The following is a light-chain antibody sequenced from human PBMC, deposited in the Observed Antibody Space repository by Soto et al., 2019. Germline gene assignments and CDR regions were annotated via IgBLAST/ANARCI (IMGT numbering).Light chain of an antibody. Sequence: GDRVTITCRASQGISSALAWYQQKPGKAPKLLIYDASSLESGVPSRFSGSGSGTDFTLTISSLQPEDFATYYCQQFNSYPPTWTFGQGTKVEIK. V-gene: IGKV1-13*02. CDR3: QQFNSYPPTWT. CDR2: DAS. CDR1: QGISSA. J-gene: IGKJ1*01.